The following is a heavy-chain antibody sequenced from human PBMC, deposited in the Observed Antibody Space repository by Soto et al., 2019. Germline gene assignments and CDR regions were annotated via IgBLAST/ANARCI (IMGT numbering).Heavy chain of an antibody. CDR3: ARDVIAAAGTAG. D-gene: IGHD6-13*01. V-gene: IGHV1-69*12. CDR2: IIPIFGTA. J-gene: IGHJ4*02. CDR1: GGTFSSNA. Sequence: QVQLVQSGAEVKKPGSSVKVSCKASGGTFSSNAISWVRQAPGKGLEWMGGIIPIFGTANYAQKFQGRVTITAHESTSTAYMELSSLRSEDTAVYYCARDVIAAAGTAGWGQGTLVTVSS.